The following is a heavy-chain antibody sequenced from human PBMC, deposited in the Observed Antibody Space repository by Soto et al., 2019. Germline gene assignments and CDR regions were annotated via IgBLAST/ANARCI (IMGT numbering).Heavy chain of an antibody. J-gene: IGHJ4*02. CDR1: GGSVSSDFYN. CDR3: GRVKRQIYQKKNDY. Sequence: QVQLRESGPGLVKPSETLSLICTVSGGSVSSDFYNWRWIRQPPGKGLEWVGDIDHSGSTSYNPSIKSLATISVDTSNNHLSLKVTSVTAAETDVFYCGRVKRQIYQKKNDYWGQGILVIVSS. D-gene: IGHD2-2*01. V-gene: IGHV4-61*03. CDR2: IDHSGST.